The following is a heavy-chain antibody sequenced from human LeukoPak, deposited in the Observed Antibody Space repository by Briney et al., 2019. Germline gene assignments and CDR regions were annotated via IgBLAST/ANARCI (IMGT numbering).Heavy chain of an antibody. J-gene: IGHJ4*02. CDR2: INPSGGST. Sequence: AASVKVSCKASGYTFTSYGISWVRQAPGQGLEWMGIINPSGGSTSYAQKFQSRVTMTRDTSTSTVYMELSSLRSEDTAVYYCARDYYDSSDYYYNHYYFDYWGQGTLVTVSS. D-gene: IGHD3-22*01. V-gene: IGHV1-46*01. CDR3: ARDYYDSSDYYYNHYYFDY. CDR1: GYTFTSYG.